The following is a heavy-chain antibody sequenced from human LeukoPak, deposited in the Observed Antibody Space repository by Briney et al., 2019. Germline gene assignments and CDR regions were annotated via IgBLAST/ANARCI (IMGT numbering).Heavy chain of an antibody. D-gene: IGHD6-19*01. Sequence: ASVTVSCTASGYTFNNHYMYWVRQAPGQGLEWMGVINPSGGSTSYAQKFQGRVTMTRDTSTRTVYMEVNSRRSEDTAVYYCARQGTYSSAIGIGYWGHGTLVTVSS. CDR2: INPSGGST. CDR3: ARQGTYSSAIGIGY. V-gene: IGHV1-46*02. CDR1: GYTFNNHY. J-gene: IGHJ4*01.